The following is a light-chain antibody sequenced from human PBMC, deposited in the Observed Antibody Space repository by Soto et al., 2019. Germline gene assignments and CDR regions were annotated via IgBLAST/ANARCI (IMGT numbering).Light chain of an antibody. CDR1: ESISSW. V-gene: IGKV1-5*03. CDR2: KAS. J-gene: IGKJ2*01. CDR3: QEYKTYSYT. Sequence: DIQLTQSPSTLSASVGDRVTLTCRTSESISSWLAWYQQKPGKAPELLIYKASNLQSGVPSRFSGSGSGTEFTLTISSLQPDDFATYYCQEYKTYSYTFCQGTKV.